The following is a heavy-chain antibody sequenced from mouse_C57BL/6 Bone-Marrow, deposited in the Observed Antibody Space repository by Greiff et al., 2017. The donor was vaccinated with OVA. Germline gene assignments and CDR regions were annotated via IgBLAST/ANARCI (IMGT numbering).Heavy chain of an antibody. Sequence: EVKLMESGPVLVKPGASVKMSCKASGYTFTDYYMNWVKQSHGKSLEWIGVINPYNGGTSYNQKFKGKATLTVDKSSSTAYMELNSLTSEDSAVYYCASRGGDYWGQGTTLTVSS. CDR1: GYTFTDYY. CDR3: ASRGGDY. V-gene: IGHV1-19*01. CDR2: INPYNGGT. J-gene: IGHJ2*01.